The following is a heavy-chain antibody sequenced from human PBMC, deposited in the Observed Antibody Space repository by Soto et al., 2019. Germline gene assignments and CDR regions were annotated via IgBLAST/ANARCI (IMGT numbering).Heavy chain of an antibody. V-gene: IGHV4-30-4*01. CDR2: IYYSGST. CDR1: GGSISSGYYY. CDR3: ATALDILTRYYFDY. Sequence: QVQLQESGPGLVKPSQTLSLTCTVSGGSISSGYYYWSWIRQPPGKGLEWIGYIYYSGSTYYNPSLKTRVTISVDTSTSQFSLKLSSVTAADTAVYYCATALDILTRYYFDYWGQGTLVTASS. J-gene: IGHJ4*02. D-gene: IGHD3-9*01.